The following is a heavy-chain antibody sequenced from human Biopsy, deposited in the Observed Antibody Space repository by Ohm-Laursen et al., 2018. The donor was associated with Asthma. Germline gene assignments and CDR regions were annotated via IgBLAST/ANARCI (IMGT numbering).Heavy chain of an antibody. Sequence: SLRLSCAASRFVFSQCGMHWVRQGPGKGLEWVAVISFDGSNKNYTDSVKGRFTISRDNSRNTLHLQMNSLRAEDTAVYYCAKDVFPGWELRRGPDYWGQGTLVTVSS. CDR1: RFVFSQCG. CDR3: AKDVFPGWELRRGPDY. V-gene: IGHV3-30*18. J-gene: IGHJ4*02. D-gene: IGHD1-26*01. CDR2: ISFDGSNK.